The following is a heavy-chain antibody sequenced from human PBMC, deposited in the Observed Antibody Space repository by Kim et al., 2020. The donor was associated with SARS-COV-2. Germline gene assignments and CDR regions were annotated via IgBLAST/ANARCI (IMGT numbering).Heavy chain of an antibody. CDR3: TTGPSSGWYRGYYYYGMDV. J-gene: IGHJ6*02. D-gene: IGHD6-19*01. CDR2: IKSKTDGGTT. CDR1: GFTFSNAW. Sequence: GGSLRLSCAASGFTFSNAWMSWVRQAPGKGLEWVGRIKSKTDGGTTDYAAPVKGRFTISRDDSKNTLYLQMNSLKTEDTAVYYCTTGPSSGWYRGYYYYGMDVWGQGTTVTVSS. V-gene: IGHV3-15*01.